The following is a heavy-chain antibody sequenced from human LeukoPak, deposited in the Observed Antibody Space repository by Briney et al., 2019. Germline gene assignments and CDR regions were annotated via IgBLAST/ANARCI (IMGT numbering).Heavy chain of an antibody. CDR3: ASGYCTYGVCYEDAFDI. Sequence: SETLSLTCAVSGYSISSGYYWGWIRQPPGKGLEWIGSIYHSGSTYYNPSLKSRVTISVDTSKNQFSLKLSSVTAADTAVYYCASGYCTYGVCYEDAFDIWGQGTMVTVSS. J-gene: IGHJ3*02. D-gene: IGHD2-8*01. CDR2: IYHSGST. V-gene: IGHV4-38-2*01. CDR1: GYSISSGYY.